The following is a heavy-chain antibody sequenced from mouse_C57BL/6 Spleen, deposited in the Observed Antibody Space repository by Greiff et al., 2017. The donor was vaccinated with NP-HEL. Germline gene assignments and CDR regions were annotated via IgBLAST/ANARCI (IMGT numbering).Heavy chain of an antibody. CDR3: ARAKNYGSSYFDY. CDR1: GYTFTSYW. CDR2: IDPSDSET. D-gene: IGHD1-1*01. J-gene: IGHJ2*01. Sequence: QVQLQQPGAELVRPGSSVKLSCKASGYTFTSYWMHWVKQRPIQGLEWIGNIDPSDSETHYNQKFKDKATLTVDKSSSTAYMQLSSLTSEDSAVYYGARAKNYGSSYFDYWGQGTTRTVSS. V-gene: IGHV1-52*01.